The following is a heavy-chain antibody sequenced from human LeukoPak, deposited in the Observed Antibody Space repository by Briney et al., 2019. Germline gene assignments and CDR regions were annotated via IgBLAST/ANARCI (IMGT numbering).Heavy chain of an antibody. CDR2: ISYDGSNK. V-gene: IGHV3-30-3*01. D-gene: IGHD2-2*01. Sequence: GGSLRLSCAASGFTFSSYAMHWVRQAPGKGLKWVAVISYDGSNKYYADSVKGRFTISRDNSKNTLYLQMNSLRAEDTAVYYCARDLGYCSSTSCSKGYYYYYYGMDVWGQGTTVTVSS. CDR3: ARDLGYCSSTSCSKGYYYYYYGMDV. J-gene: IGHJ6*02. CDR1: GFTFSSYA.